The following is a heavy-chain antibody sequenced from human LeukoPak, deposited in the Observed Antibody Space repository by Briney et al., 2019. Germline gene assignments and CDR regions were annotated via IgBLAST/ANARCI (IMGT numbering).Heavy chain of an antibody. J-gene: IGHJ4*02. Sequence: GGSLRLSCAASGFTFSDYYMSWIRQAPGKGLEWVAVISYYGSNKYLADAVKGRFTISRDNSNNTLYMQMNSLRAEDTAVYYCARGGLMVTTRIDYWGQGTLVTVSS. CDR2: ISYYGSNK. D-gene: IGHD5-18*01. V-gene: IGHV3-30*03. CDR3: ARGGLMVTTRIDY. CDR1: GFTFSDYY.